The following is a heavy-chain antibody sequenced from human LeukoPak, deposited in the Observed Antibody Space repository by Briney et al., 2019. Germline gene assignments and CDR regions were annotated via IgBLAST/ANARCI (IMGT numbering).Heavy chain of an antibody. D-gene: IGHD3-3*01. Sequence: PGGSLRLSCAASGFTFSSYWMTWVRQAPGKGLEWVANIRQDGSEKYYVDSVKGRFTISRDNAKNSLYLQMNSLRAEDTAVYYCARDSFSRISVFGVVSDAFDIWGQGTTVTVSS. CDR1: GFTFSSYW. V-gene: IGHV3-7*01. J-gene: IGHJ3*02. CDR3: ARDSFSRISVFGVVSDAFDI. CDR2: IRQDGSEK.